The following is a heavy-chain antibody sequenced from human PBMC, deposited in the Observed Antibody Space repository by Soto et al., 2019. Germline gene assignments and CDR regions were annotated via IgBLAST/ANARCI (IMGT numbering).Heavy chain of an antibody. Sequence: PSETLSLTCTVSGGSISSGGYYWSWIRQHPGKGLEWIGYIYYSGSTYYNPSLKSRVTISVDTSKNQFSLKLSSVTAADTAVYYCARVKPPLRFLEWFEFDYWGQGTLVTVSS. CDR1: GGSISSGGYY. J-gene: IGHJ4*02. CDR3: ARVKPPLRFLEWFEFDY. V-gene: IGHV4-31*03. CDR2: IYYSGST. D-gene: IGHD3-3*01.